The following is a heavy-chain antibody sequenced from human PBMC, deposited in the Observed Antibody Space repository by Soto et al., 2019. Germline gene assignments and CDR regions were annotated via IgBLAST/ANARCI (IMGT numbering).Heavy chain of an antibody. D-gene: IGHD3-3*02. CDR2: IYATGST. CDR3: VRDVTKHLRDGFDP. J-gene: IGHJ5*01. V-gene: IGHV4-4*07. Sequence: QVVLQESGPGVVKPSGTLSLTCNVSCASLSGYYWSWILHPPGKGLEWIGRIYATGSTAYNPSLNSRIKLSVNMSKKQASLPVRSVTAGYTAIYYCVRDVTKHLRDGFDPWGRGILVTVS. CDR1: CASLSGYY.